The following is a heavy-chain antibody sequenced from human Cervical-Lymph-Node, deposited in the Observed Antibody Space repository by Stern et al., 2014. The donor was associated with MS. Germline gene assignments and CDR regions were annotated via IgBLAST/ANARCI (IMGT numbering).Heavy chain of an antibody. V-gene: IGHV1-69*01. CDR1: GGTFSKFP. CDR3: ALSSETSDRWYSLGYDL. J-gene: IGHJ5*02. Sequence: VKLEESGAEVTKPGSSVKVSCKASGGTFSKFPSSWVRQAPGQGLEWMGGIFTVFGSPAYAQEFRGRVTIPADVSTSTVYMELSSLRSDDTAVYYCALSSETSDRWYSLGYDLWGQGTLVTVSS. CDR2: IFTVFGSP. D-gene: IGHD6-13*01.